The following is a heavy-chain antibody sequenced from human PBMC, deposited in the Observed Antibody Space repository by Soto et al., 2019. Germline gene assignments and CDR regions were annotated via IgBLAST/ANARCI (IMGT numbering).Heavy chain of an antibody. CDR1: GGSISSGGYY. D-gene: IGHD2-2*01. V-gene: IGHV4-31*03. Sequence: TLSLTCTVSGGSISSGGYYWSWIRQHPGKGLEWIGYIYYSGSTYYNPSLKSRVTISVDTSKNQFSLKLSSVTAADTAVYYCARVVPAAKYFGYWGQGTLVTVSS. J-gene: IGHJ4*02. CDR3: ARVVPAAKYFGY. CDR2: IYYSGST.